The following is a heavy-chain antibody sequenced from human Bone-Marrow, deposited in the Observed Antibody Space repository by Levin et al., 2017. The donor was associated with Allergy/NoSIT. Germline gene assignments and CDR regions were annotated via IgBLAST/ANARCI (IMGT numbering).Heavy chain of an antibody. J-gene: IGHJ3*02. CDR1: GYSISSGYY. CDR3: ARVLIFEACDI. CDR2: IYHSGGT. Sequence: KPSETLSLTCGVSGYSISSGYYWGWIRQPPGKGLEWIGSIYHSGGTYYNPSLKSRVTMSLDTSKNQVYLRLTSVTAADTAVYYCARVLIFEACDIWGQGTEVIVSS. V-gene: IGHV4-38-2*01. D-gene: IGHD3/OR15-3a*01.